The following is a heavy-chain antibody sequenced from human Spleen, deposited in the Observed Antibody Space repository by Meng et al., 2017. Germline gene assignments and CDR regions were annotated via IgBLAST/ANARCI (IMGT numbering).Heavy chain of an antibody. J-gene: IGHJ6*02. CDR1: GYTFTSYY. D-gene: IGHD2-21*02. CDR2: INPSGGST. V-gene: IGHV1-46*01. CDR3: AGDLGHPMTANNYYYAGTAV. Sequence: ASVKVSCKASGYTFTSYYMHWVRQAPGHGLEWMGIINPSGGSTSYAQKFQGRVTMTRDTSTSTVYMELSSLRSEDTAVYYCAGDLGHPMTANNYYYAGTAVWGQGTTVTVSS.